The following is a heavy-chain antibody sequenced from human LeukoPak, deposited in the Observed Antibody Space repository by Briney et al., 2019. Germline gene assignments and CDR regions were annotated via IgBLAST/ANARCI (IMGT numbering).Heavy chain of an antibody. J-gene: IGHJ3*02. V-gene: IGHV1-2*02. CDR2: INPNSGGT. CDR3: ARVRKGRNDAFDI. Sequence: ASVKVSCKASGYTFTGYYMHWVRQAPGQGLEWMGWINPNSGGTNYAQKFQGRVTMTRDTSTSTVYMELSSLRSEDTAVYYCARVRKGRNDAFDIWGQGTMVTVSS. CDR1: GYTFTGYY.